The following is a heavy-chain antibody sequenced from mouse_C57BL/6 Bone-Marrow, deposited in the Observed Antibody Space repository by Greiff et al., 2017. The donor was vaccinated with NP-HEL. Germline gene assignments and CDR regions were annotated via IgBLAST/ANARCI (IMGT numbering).Heavy chain of an antibody. J-gene: IGHJ1*03. CDR1: GYTFTSYW. D-gene: IGHD2-5*01. CDR3: TSERSNYWYFDV. Sequence: VQLQQSGTVLARPGASVKMSCKTSGYTFTSYWMHWVKQRPGQGLEWIGAIYPGNSDTSYNQKFKGKAKLTAVTSASTAYMELSSLTNEDSAVYYCTSERSNYWYFDVWGTGTTVTVSS. V-gene: IGHV1-5*01. CDR2: IYPGNSDT.